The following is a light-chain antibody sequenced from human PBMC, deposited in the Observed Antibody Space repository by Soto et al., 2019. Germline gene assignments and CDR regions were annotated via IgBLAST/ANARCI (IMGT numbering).Light chain of an antibody. CDR2: GAS. V-gene: IGKV3-15*01. CDR1: QSVSSN. Sequence: EIVFTHSPATLYLSPGERATLSCRASQSVSSNLAWYQQKPGQAPRLLIYGASTRATGIPARFSGSGSGTEFTLTISSLQSEDFAVYYCQQYNNWPRTFGQGTKVDIK. J-gene: IGKJ1*01. CDR3: QQYNNWPRT.